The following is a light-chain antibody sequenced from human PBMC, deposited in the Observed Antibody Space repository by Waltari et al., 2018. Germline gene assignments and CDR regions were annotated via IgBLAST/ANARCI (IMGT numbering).Light chain of an antibody. CDR1: SSDDGGYNY. Sequence: QSALTQPHSASGSPGQSVTISCTGTSSDDGGYNYVSWYQQHPGKAPKLMIYEVSKRPSGVPDRFSGSKSGNTASLTVSGLQADDEADYYCSSYAGSSYVFGTGTKVTVL. CDR2: EVS. CDR3: SSYAGSSYV. J-gene: IGLJ1*01. V-gene: IGLV2-8*01.